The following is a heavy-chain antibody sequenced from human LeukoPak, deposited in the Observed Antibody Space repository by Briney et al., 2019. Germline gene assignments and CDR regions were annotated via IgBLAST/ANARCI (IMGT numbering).Heavy chain of an antibody. CDR2: VSGNGGTT. CDR3: AKDLTITMVRGVPDLR. J-gene: IGHJ4*02. V-gene: IGHV3-23*01. Sequence: PGGSLRLSCAASGFTFSSYAMTWVRQAPGKGLEWVSTVSGNGGTTFYADSVKGRFTISRDNSKNTMYPQMNSLRAEDTAIYYCAKDLTITMVRGVPDLRWGQGTLVTVSS. D-gene: IGHD3-10*01. CDR1: GFTFSSYA.